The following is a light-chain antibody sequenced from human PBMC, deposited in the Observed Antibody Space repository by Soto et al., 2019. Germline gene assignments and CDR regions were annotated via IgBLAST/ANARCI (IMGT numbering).Light chain of an antibody. CDR1: QSVSSSY. Sequence: EIVLTQSPGTLSLSPGERATLSSRASQSVSSSYLAWYQQKPGQAPRLLIYGASSRATGIPDRFSGSGSGTDFTLTISRLEPEDFAVYYCQHYGSSPRTFGQGTKVEIK. CDR2: GAS. J-gene: IGKJ1*01. CDR3: QHYGSSPRT. V-gene: IGKV3-20*01.